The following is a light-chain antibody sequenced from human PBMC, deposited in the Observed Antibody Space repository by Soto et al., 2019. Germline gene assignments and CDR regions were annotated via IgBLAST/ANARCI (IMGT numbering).Light chain of an antibody. CDR1: SSDVGGYNF. J-gene: IGLJ1*01. CDR2: EVT. Sequence: QSVLTQPPSASGSHGQSVTISCTGTSSDVGGYNFVSWYQHHPGKAPKLMIYEVTKRPSGVPDRFSGSKSGNTASLTVSGLQADDEADYYCYSYAGSNNYVFGTGTKVTVL. CDR3: YSYAGSNNYV. V-gene: IGLV2-8*01.